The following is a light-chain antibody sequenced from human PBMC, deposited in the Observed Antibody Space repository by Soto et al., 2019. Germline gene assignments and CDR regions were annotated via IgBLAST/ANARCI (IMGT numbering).Light chain of an antibody. CDR1: QAIRND. CDR2: TAS. V-gene: IGKV1-6*01. J-gene: IGKJ1*01. Sequence: AIQMTQSPSSLSASVGDRVIITCRASQAIRNDLCWYQQKPGKAPKLLIYTASTLQSGVPSRFSGSGSGADFTLTISSLQPDDFATYYCQQSTSYSCTFAQRTKVDIK. CDR3: QQSTSYSCT.